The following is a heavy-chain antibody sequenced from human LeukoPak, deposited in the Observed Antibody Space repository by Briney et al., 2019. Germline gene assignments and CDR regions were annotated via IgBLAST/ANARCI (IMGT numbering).Heavy chain of an antibody. CDR2: INHSGST. D-gene: IGHD3-16*02. J-gene: IGHJ4*02. CDR3: ARKYYVWGSYRPYFDY. Sequence: SETLSLTCAVYGGSFSGYYWSWIRQPPGKGPEWIGEINHSGSTNYNPSLKSRVTISVDTSKNQFSLKLSSVTAADTAVYYCARKYYVWGSYRPYFDYWGQGTLVTVSS. CDR1: GGSFSGYY. V-gene: IGHV4-34*01.